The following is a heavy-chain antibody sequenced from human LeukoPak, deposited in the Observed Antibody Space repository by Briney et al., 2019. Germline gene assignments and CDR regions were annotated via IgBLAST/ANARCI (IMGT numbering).Heavy chain of an antibody. J-gene: IGHJ4*02. D-gene: IGHD3-9*01. CDR2: INSDGSTT. V-gene: IGHV3-74*01. CDR1: GFTFRSYW. Sequence: GGSLRLSCAASGFTFRSYWMHWVRQAPGKGLLWVSRINSDGSTTSYADPVKGRFTISRDNAKNTLYLQMDSLRAEDTAVYYCVRDAYNILTAPYFDYWGQGALVTVSS. CDR3: VRDAYNILTAPYFDY.